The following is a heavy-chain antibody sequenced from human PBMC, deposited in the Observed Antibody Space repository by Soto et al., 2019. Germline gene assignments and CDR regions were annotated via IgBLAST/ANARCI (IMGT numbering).Heavy chain of an antibody. V-gene: IGHV3-23*01. Sequence: GSLRLSCAASGFTFSSYAMSWVRQAPGKGLEWVSAISGSGGSTYYADSVKGRFTISRDNSKNTLYLQMNSLRAEDTAVYYCAKDRSRVVVVAATHQDYWGQGTLVTVSS. CDR1: GFTFSSYA. CDR2: ISGSGGST. J-gene: IGHJ4*02. D-gene: IGHD2-15*01. CDR3: AKDRSRVVVVAATHQDY.